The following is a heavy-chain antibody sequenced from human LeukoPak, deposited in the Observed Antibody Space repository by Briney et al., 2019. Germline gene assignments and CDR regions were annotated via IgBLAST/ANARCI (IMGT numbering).Heavy chain of an antibody. Sequence: PSETLSLTCTVSGGSISSYYWSWIRQPPGKGLEWIGYIYYSGSTNYNPSLKSRVTISVDTSKNQFSLKLSSVTAADTAVYYCARQGSGSYYNQDYWGQGILVTVSS. J-gene: IGHJ4*02. CDR1: GGSISSYY. CDR2: IYYSGST. CDR3: ARQGSGSYYNQDY. V-gene: IGHV4-59*12. D-gene: IGHD3-10*01.